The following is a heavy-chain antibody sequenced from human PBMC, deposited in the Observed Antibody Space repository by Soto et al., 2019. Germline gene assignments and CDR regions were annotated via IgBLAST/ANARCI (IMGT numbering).Heavy chain of an antibody. CDR1: GGSISSGGYS. V-gene: IGHV4-30-2*01. Sequence: QLHLQESGSGLVKPSQTLSLTCAVSGGSISSGGYSWSWIRQPPGKGLNYIGYIYHSGSTYYNPSLKSRVTISVDRSKNQFSLKLSSVTAADTAVYYCARARSGWGIDYWGQGTLVTVSS. J-gene: IGHJ4*02. CDR2: IYHSGST. D-gene: IGHD6-19*01. CDR3: ARARSGWGIDY.